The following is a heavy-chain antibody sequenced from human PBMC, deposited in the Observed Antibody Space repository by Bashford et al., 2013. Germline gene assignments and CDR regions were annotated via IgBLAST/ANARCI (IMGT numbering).Heavy chain of an antibody. CDR2: VNPFLGGT. Sequence: WVRQAPGQGLEWMGWVNPFLGGTKFAEKFQGRVTMTSDTSNTTAYMELSGLRSDDTAVYYCARDIFIYYGAFDIWGQGKVVTVSS. J-gene: IGHJ3*02. CDR3: ARDIFIYYGAFDI. D-gene: IGHD3-10*01. V-gene: IGHV1-2*02.